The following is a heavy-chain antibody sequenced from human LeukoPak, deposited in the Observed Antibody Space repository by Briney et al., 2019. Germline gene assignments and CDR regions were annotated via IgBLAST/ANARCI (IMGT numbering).Heavy chain of an antibody. D-gene: IGHD1-1*01. CDR1: GGSFSGYY. J-gene: IGHJ6*03. CDR2: INHSGST. Sequence: SETLSLTCAVYGGSFSGYYWSWIRQPPGKGLEWIGEINHSGSTNYNPSLKSRVTISLDTSKNQFSLKVSSVTAADTAVYYCARAVQMERPPPLIGYYYMDVWGKGTTVTVSS. V-gene: IGHV4-34*01. CDR3: ARAVQMERPPPLIGYYYMDV.